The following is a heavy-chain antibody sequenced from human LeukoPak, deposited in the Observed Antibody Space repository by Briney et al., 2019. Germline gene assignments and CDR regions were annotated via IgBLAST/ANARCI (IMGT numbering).Heavy chain of an antibody. J-gene: IGHJ4*02. CDR1: GFTFSSCG. Sequence: PGGSLRLSCAASGFTFSSCGMHWVRQAPGKGLEWVAFIRYDGSNKYYADSVKGRFTISRDNSKNTLYLQMNSLRADDTALYYCAKARDCTTTSCHGYFDYWGQGTLVTVSS. CDR3: AKARDCTTTSCHGYFDY. D-gene: IGHD2-2*01. CDR2: IRYDGSNK. V-gene: IGHV3-30*02.